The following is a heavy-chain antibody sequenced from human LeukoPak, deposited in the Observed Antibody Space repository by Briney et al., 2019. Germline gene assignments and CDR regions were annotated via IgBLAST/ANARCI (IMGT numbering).Heavy chain of an antibody. CDR3: ARGADGVSSNSRGWFDP. J-gene: IGHJ5*02. D-gene: IGHD2-15*01. CDR2: INTSSSYI. Sequence: PGGSLRLSCAASGFTFNRYNMNWVRRAPGKGLEWVSSINTSSSYIYYADSVRGRFTISRDNAKNSLYLQMNSLRAEDTAVYSCARGADGVSSNSRGWFDPWGQGTLVTVSS. V-gene: IGHV3-21*01. CDR1: GFTFNRYN.